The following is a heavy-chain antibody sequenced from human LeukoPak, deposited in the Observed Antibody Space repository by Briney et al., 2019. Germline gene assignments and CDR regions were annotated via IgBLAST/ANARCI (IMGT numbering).Heavy chain of an antibody. D-gene: IGHD1-14*01. J-gene: IGHJ3*01. CDR2: TYYRSKFYN. CDR1: GESVSSTSVG. CDR3: ARGTAFDV. V-gene: IGHV6-1*01. Sequence: SRTLSLTCAISGESVSSTSVGWNWIRQSPSSGLEWLGRTYYRSKFYNDYAESVKGRITINPDTSKNQFSLQLNSVTPDDTAVYYCARGTAFDVWGQGTMVTVSS.